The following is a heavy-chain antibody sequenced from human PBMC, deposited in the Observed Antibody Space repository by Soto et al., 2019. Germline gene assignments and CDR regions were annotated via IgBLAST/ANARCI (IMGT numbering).Heavy chain of an antibody. Sequence: QVQLQESGPGLVKPSQTLSLTCTVSGDSISSGDYHWSWIRQHPGKGLAWIGHIYYSWTTYYNPSLKSRVSISLNTFKNRLSLRLSSVTPAATAVYSCAGVPMATVSWHFFLWGRGALVTVSS. CDR2: IYYSWTT. D-gene: IGHD4-4*01. CDR1: GDSISSGDYH. CDR3: AGVPMATVSWHFFL. J-gene: IGHJ2*01. V-gene: IGHV4-31*03.